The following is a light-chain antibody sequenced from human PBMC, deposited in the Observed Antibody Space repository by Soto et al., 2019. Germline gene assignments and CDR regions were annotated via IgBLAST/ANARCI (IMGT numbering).Light chain of an antibody. CDR2: AAS. V-gene: IGKV1-6*01. CDR1: QDIRND. J-gene: IGKJ1*01. Sequence: AIQMTQSPSSLSASVGDRVTITCRASQDIRNDLGWYQQKPGKAPKLLIYAASSLQTGVPSRCSGSGSGTDFPLTISSLQPEDFATYYCLQDYRFPPWTFGQGTKVEVK. CDR3: LQDYRFPPWT.